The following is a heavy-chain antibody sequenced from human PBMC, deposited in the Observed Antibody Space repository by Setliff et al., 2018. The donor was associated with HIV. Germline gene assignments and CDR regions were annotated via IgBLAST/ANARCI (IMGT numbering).Heavy chain of an antibody. Sequence: AGGSLRLSCSSYGFTFSSFSMHWVRQAPGKGLQYVAGINGNGQTTYYGDSVKGRFTISRDNVKNSLYLQMNSLRAEDTAVYYCARDRYSGSSTDYWGQGTLVTVSS. CDR3: ARDRYSGSSTDY. CDR1: GFTFSSFS. V-gene: IGHV3-64*04. J-gene: IGHJ4*02. CDR2: INGNGQTT. D-gene: IGHD1-26*01.